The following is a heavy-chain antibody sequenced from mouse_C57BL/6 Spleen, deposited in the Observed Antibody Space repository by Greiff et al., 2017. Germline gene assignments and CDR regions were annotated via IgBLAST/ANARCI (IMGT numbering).Heavy chain of an antibody. Sequence: QVQLQQSGPELVKPGASVKISCKASGYAFSSSWMNWVKQRPGKGLEWIGRIYPGDGDTNYNGKFKGKATLTADESSSTAYMQLSSLTSEDSAVYFCARSEAYYSNPLRNWGTGTTVTVSS. CDR3: ARSEAYYSNPLRN. D-gene: IGHD2-5*01. CDR2: IYPGDGDT. V-gene: IGHV1-82*01. J-gene: IGHJ1*03. CDR1: GYAFSSSW.